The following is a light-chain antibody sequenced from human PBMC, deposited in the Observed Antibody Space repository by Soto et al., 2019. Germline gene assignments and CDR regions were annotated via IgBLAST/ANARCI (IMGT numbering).Light chain of an antibody. CDR1: SSDVGGYNY. CDR3: ISYKNSDKYV. CDR2: NVI. J-gene: IGLJ1*01. V-gene: IGLV2-14*03. Sequence: QSALAQPASVSGSPGQSITISCTGTSSDVGGYNYVSWYQQYPGKAPKLMVFNVINRPSGVSNRFSGSKSGNTASLTISGLQAEDEVVYYCISYKNSDKYVFGTGTKVTVL.